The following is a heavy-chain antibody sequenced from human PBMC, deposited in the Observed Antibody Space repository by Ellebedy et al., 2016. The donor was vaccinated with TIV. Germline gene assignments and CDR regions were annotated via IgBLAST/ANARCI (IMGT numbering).Heavy chain of an antibody. J-gene: IGHJ4*02. D-gene: IGHD5-12*01. V-gene: IGHV3-7*01. CDR2: IKQDGSEK. Sequence: GGSLRLSXAASGFTFSSYWMSWVRQAPGKGLEWVANIKQDGSEKYYVDSVKGRFTISRDNAKNSLYLQMNSLRAEDTAVYYCARAASPSGYDEGAFDYWGQGTLVTVSS. CDR3: ARAASPSGYDEGAFDY. CDR1: GFTFSSYW.